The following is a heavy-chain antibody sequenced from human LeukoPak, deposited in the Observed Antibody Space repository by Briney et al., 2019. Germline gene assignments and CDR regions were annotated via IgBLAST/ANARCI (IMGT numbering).Heavy chain of an antibody. D-gene: IGHD6-19*01. CDR1: GFTFSSYS. CDR3: AKILSAVPGRGFDY. J-gene: IGHJ4*02. Sequence: GGSLRLSCAASGFTFSSYSMNWVRQAPGKGLEWVAFIRYDGTNKYYADSVKGRFTISRDNSKNTLYLQMNSLRADDTAVYYCAKILSAVPGRGFDYWGQGTLVTVSS. CDR2: IRYDGTNK. V-gene: IGHV3-30*02.